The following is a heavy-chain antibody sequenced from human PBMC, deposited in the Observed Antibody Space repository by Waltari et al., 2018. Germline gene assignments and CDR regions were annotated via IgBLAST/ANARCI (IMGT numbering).Heavy chain of an antibody. V-gene: IGHV3-30*02. CDR1: GFTFSSYG. CDR2: IRYDGSNK. CDR3: AKGVSDGCNKGY. Sequence: QVQLVESGGGVVQPGGSLRLSCAASGFTFSSYGMHWVRQAPGRGLEWVAFIRYDGSNKYYADSVKGRFTISRDNSKNTLYLQMNSLRAEDTAVYYCAKGVSDGCNKGYWGQGTLVTVSS. D-gene: IGHD2-2*02. J-gene: IGHJ4*02.